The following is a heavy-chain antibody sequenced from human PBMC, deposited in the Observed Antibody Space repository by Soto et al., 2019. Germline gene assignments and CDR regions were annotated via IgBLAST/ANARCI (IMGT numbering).Heavy chain of an antibody. J-gene: IGHJ3*02. CDR2: IIPIFGTA. V-gene: IGHV1-69*01. CDR3: ARDTYYYDSSGYFSAAFDI. D-gene: IGHD3-22*01. CDR1: GGTFSSYA. Sequence: QVQLVQSGAEVKKPGSSVKVSCKASGGTFSSYAISWVRQAPGQGLEWMGGIIPIFGTANYAQKFQGRVTITADESTSTAYMELSSLRSEDTAVYYCARDTYYYDSSGYFSAAFDIWGQGTMVTVSS.